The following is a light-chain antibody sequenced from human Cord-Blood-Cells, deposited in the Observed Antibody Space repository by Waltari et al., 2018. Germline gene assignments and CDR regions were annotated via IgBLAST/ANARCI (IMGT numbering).Light chain of an antibody. J-gene: IGLJ1*01. Sequence: QSALTQPASVSGSPGQSSTISCTGTSSDVGGYNSFSWYQQHPGKAPKLMIYEVSNRPSGVSNRFSDSKSGNTASLTISGLQAEDEADYYCSSYTSSSTLVFGTGTKVTVL. CDR1: SSDVGGYNS. CDR2: EVS. CDR3: SSYTSSSTLV. V-gene: IGLV2-14*01.